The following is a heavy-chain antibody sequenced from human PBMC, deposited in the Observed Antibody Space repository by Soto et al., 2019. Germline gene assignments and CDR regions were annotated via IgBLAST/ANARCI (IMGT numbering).Heavy chain of an antibody. Sequence: QVQLVESGGGVVQPGRSLRLSCAASGFTFSTYGMHWVRQAPGKGLEWVAVISYDAKHKYYADSLKGRFTISRDNSKNTLYLQMNSLRAEDTAVYYCAKGAVQDLWSGYYTLLDYWGQGTLVTVSS. CDR2: ISYDAKHK. CDR3: AKGAVQDLWSGYYTLLDY. J-gene: IGHJ4*02. V-gene: IGHV3-30*18. D-gene: IGHD3-3*01. CDR1: GFTFSTYG.